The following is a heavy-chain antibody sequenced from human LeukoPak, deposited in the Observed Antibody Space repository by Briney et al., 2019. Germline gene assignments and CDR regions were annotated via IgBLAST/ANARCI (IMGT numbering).Heavy chain of an antibody. CDR2: ISWNSGSI. CDR3: ATLAAAGTGFDY. V-gene: IGHV3-9*01. CDR1: GFTFNSYW. Sequence: GGSLRLSCAASGFTFNSYWMSWVRQAPGKGLEWVSGISWNSGSIGYADSVKGRFTISRDNAKNSLYLQMNSLRAEDTALYYCATLAAAGTGFDYWGQGTLVTVSS. D-gene: IGHD6-13*01. J-gene: IGHJ4*02.